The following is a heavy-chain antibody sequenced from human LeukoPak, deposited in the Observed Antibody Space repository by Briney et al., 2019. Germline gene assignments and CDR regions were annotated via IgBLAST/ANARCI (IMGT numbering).Heavy chain of an antibody. Sequence: PGGSLRLSCAASGFTFSSYSMNCVRQAPGKGLEWVSSISSSSTYIYYAHSLKGRFTISRDNAKNSLYLQMNSLRAEDTAVYYCARDRGSYYLSGDYWGQGTLVTVSS. V-gene: IGHV3-21*01. CDR3: ARDRGSYYLSGDY. J-gene: IGHJ4*02. CDR1: GFTFSSYS. CDR2: ISSSSTYI. D-gene: IGHD1-26*01.